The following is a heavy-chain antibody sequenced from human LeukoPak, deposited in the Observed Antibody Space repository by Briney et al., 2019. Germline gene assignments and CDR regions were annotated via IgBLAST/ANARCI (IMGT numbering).Heavy chain of an antibody. CDR1: GDSISSGGYS. D-gene: IGHD2-8*02. V-gene: IGHV4-30-2*01. J-gene: IGHJ4*02. Sequence: SETLSLTCAVSGDSISSGGYSWSWIRQPPGKGLEWIGYIYHSGSTYYNPSLKSRVTISVDRSKNQFSLKLSSVTAADTAVYYCARDPPGGGFDYWGQGTLVTVSS. CDR2: IYHSGST. CDR3: ARDPPGGGFDY.